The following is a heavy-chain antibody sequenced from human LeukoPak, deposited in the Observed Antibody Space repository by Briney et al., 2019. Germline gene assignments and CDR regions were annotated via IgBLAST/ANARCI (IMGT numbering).Heavy chain of an antibody. CDR2: ISAYNGNT. V-gene: IGHV1-18*01. CDR1: GYTFTSYG. D-gene: IGHD3-22*01. J-gene: IGHJ5*02. CDR3: ARSLTRGYYNDSSGYYNWLDP. Sequence: ASVKVSCKASGYTFTSYGISWVPQAPGQGLEWMGWISAYNGNTNYAQKLQGRVTMTTDTSTSTAYVELGSLRSDDTAVYYCARSLTRGYYNDSSGYYNWLDPWGQGTLVTLSS.